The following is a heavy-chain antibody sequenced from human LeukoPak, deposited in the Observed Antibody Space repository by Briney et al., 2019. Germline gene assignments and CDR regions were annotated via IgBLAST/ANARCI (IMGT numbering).Heavy chain of an antibody. V-gene: IGHV4-39*01. CDR3: ARSSAEEGPTHNWFGP. D-gene: IGHD6-13*01. CDR1: GGSISSSSNY. CDR2: IYYSGDT. J-gene: IGHJ5*02. Sequence: SETLSLTCSVSGGSISSSSNYWGWIRQPPGKGLEWIGSIYYSGDTYYNPSLRSRVIISVDTSKNQFSLKLTSVTAADTAVYYCARSSAEEGPTHNWFGPWGQGTLVTVPS.